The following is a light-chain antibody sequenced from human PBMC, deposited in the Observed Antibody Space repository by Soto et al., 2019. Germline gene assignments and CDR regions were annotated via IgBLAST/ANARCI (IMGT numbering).Light chain of an antibody. J-gene: IGLJ3*02. CDR2: DVS. Sequence: ALTQPASVSGSPGQSITISCTGTSSDVGGYNYVSWYQQHPGKAPKLMIYDVSNRPSGVSNRFSGSKSGNTASLTISGLQAEDEADYYCSSYTSSSTLDVFGGGTKVTVL. CDR1: SSDVGGYNY. V-gene: IGLV2-14*01. CDR3: SSYTSSSTLDV.